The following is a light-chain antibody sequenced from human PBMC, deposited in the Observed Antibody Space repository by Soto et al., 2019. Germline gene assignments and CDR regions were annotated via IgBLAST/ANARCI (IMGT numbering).Light chain of an antibody. CDR3: QQRSNWPSIT. CDR1: QSVSSY. V-gene: IGKV3-11*01. CDR2: DAS. J-gene: IGKJ5*01. Sequence: EIVLTQSPATLSLSPGERATLSCRASQSVSSYLAWYQQKPVQAPRLLIYDASTRATGIPARFSGSGSGTDFTLTISSLEFEEVGFYHCQQRSNWPSITFGQGTRLEIK.